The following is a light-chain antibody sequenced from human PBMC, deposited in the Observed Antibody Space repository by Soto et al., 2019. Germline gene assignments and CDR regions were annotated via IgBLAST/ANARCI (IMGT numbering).Light chain of an antibody. CDR1: QSLNND. CDR3: QQYHRSSVT. V-gene: IGKV1-5*01. J-gene: IGKJ5*01. CDR2: DAS. Sequence: DIPMTQSPSTLSASVGDRVTITCRASQSLNNDLAWYQQKPGKAPNLLIYDASTLERGVPSRFSGTGSGTEFTLAISSLQSDDFATYYCQQYHRSSVTFGQGTRLEIK.